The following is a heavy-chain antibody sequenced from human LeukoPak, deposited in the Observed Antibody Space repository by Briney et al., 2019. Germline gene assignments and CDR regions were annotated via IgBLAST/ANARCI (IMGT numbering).Heavy chain of an antibody. D-gene: IGHD2-15*01. Sequence: PGGSLRLSCEVSGFIFSYYGMNWVRQAPGKGLEWVSAISDSGDATCYADSVKGRFTISRDNSKSTLYLQMNNLRAEDTALYYCAKERSHSKPFDYWGQGTLVTVSS. CDR2: ISDSGDAT. CDR3: AKERSHSKPFDY. V-gene: IGHV3-23*01. J-gene: IGHJ4*02. CDR1: GFIFSYYG.